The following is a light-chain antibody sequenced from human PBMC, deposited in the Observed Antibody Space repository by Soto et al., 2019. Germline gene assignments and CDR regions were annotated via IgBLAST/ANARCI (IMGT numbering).Light chain of an antibody. V-gene: IGKV1-5*03. CDR3: HQYNSYWT. CDR2: KTS. J-gene: IGKJ1*01. CDR1: QNINDY. Sequence: DIQMTQSPSTLSASVGDRFTMTCRASQNINDYLAWYKQKPGKAPKLLIYKTSILENGVPSRFSGSGSGTEFTLSISSLQPDDFATYYCHQYNSYWTFGQGTKVDI.